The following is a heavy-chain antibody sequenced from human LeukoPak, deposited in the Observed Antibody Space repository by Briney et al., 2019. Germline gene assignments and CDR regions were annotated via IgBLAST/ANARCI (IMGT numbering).Heavy chain of an antibody. CDR3: ARPGDSSLYYMDV. CDR1: GGSISSSSYY. J-gene: IGHJ6*03. CDR2: IYYSGST. D-gene: IGHD6-13*01. Sequence: SETLSLTCTVSGGSISSSSYYWGWIRQPPGKGLEWIGSIYYSGSTYYNPSLKSRVTISVDTSKNQFSLNLSSVTAADTAVYYCARPGDSSLYYMDVWGKGTTVTVSS. V-gene: IGHV4-39*01.